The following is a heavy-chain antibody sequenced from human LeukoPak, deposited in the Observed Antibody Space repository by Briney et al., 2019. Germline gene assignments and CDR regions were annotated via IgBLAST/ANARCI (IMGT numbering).Heavy chain of an antibody. Sequence: PSETLSLACTVSGGSISNYFWSWIRQPPGKGLECIGYIYYSDSTNYNPSLKSRVTISVDTSKNQFSLKLSSVTAADTAVYYCARDRGYSYGAAWFDPWGQGTLVTASS. CDR1: GGSISNYF. J-gene: IGHJ5*02. V-gene: IGHV4-59*12. D-gene: IGHD5-18*01. CDR2: IYYSDST. CDR3: ARDRGYSYGAAWFDP.